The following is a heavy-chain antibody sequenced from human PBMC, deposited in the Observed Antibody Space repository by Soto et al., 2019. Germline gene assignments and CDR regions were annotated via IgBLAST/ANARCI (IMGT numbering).Heavy chain of an antibody. Sequence: PGGSLRLSCAVSGFTFSDYGMHWVRQAPGKGLEWVAVVSYDGSYKYYADSVKGRFTVSRDLSGNTLFLQMNSLRLEDTAVYFFDKEMYQPKLIDSSSPWGDYWGQGTLVTVSS. CDR2: VSYDGSYK. J-gene: IGHJ4*02. CDR1: GFTFSDYG. D-gene: IGHD6-6*01. CDR3: DKEMYQPKLIDSSSPWGDY. V-gene: IGHV3-30*18.